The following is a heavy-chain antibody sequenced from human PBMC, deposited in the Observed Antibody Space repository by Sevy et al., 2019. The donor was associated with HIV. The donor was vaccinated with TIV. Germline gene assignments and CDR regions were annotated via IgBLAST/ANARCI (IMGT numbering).Heavy chain of an antibody. D-gene: IGHD2-15*01. J-gene: IGHJ6*02. CDR1: GYTFTSYG. CDR2: ISAYNGNT. Sequence: ASVKVSCKASGYTFTSYGISWVRQAPGQGLEWMGWISAYNGNTNYAQKLQGRVTMTTDTSTSTAYMELRSLRSDETAEYYCARDGYCSGGSCYPNYYYGMDVWGQGTTVTVSS. V-gene: IGHV1-18*01. CDR3: ARDGYCSGGSCYPNYYYGMDV.